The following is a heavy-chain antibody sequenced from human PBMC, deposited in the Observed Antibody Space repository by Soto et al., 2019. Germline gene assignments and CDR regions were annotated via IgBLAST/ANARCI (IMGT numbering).Heavy chain of an antibody. CDR1: GYTFTGYY. V-gene: IGHV1-2*04. J-gene: IGHJ6*02. Sequence: GASVKVACKASGYTFTGYYMHWVRQAPGQGLEWMGWINPNSGGTNYAQKFQGWVTMTRDTSKNQFSLKLNSVTAADTAVYYCARVYYGMDVWGQGTTVTVSS. CDR3: ARVYYGMDV. CDR2: INPNSGGT.